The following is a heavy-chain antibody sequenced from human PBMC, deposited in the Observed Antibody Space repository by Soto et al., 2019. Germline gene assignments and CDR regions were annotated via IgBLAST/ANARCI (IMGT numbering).Heavy chain of an antibody. CDR3: AGPGVPAANEGPPETYYYYGMDV. CDR1: GYTFTSYG. J-gene: IGHJ6*02. CDR2: ISAYNGNT. Sequence: ASVKVSCKASGYTFTSYGISWVRQAPGQGLEWMGWISAYNGNTNYAQKLQGRVTMTTDTSTSTAYMELRSLRSDDTAVYYCAGPGVPAANEGPPETYYYYGMDVWGQ. V-gene: IGHV1-18*01. D-gene: IGHD2-2*01.